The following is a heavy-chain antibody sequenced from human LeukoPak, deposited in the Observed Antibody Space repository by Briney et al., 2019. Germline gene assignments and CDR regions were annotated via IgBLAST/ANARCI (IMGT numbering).Heavy chain of an antibody. CDR3: ARDRRITMVRGVIQYNWFDP. CDR1: GYTFTSYY. CDR2: INPSGGST. J-gene: IGHJ5*02. Sequence: ASVKVSCKASGYTFTSYYMHWVRQAPGQGLEWMGIINPSGGSTSYAQKFQGRVTMTRDMSTSTVYMELSSLRSKDTAVYYCARDRRITMVRGVIQYNWFDPWGQGTLVTVSS. D-gene: IGHD3-10*01. V-gene: IGHV1-46*01.